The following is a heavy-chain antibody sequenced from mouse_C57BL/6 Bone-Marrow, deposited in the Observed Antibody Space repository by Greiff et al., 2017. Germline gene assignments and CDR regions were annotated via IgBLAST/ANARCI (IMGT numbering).Heavy chain of an antibody. CDR2: ILPGSGST. D-gene: IGHD1-1*01. CDR1: GYTFTGYW. Sequence: VQLQQSGAELMKPGASVKLSCKATGYTFTGYWIEWVKQRPGHGLEWIGEILPGSGSTNYNEKFKGKATFTADTSSNTAYMQLRNLTTEDSAIYSCARLPLMLRCYYAMDYWGQGTSVTVSS. J-gene: IGHJ4*01. V-gene: IGHV1-9*01. CDR3: ARLPLMLRCYYAMDY.